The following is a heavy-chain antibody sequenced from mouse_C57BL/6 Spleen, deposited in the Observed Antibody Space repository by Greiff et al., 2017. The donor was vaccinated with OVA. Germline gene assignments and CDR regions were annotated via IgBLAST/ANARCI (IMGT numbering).Heavy chain of an antibody. CDR3: ARSGYYGSSYYWYFDV. CDR1: GYTFTDYY. CDR2: IGPGSGST. Sequence: VQLQQSGAELVKPGASVKISCKASGYTFTDYYINWVKQRPGQGLEWIGKIGPGSGSTYYNEKFKGKATLTADKSSSTAYMQLSSLTSEDSAVYFCARSGYYGSSYYWYFDVWGTGTTVTVSS. D-gene: IGHD1-1*01. V-gene: IGHV1-77*01. J-gene: IGHJ1*03.